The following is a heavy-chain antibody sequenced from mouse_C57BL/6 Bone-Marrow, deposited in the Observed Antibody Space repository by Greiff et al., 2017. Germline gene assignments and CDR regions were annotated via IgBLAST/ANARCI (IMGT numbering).Heavy chain of an antibody. D-gene: IGHD2-5*01. J-gene: IGHJ2*01. CDR3: ARGSNWYYFDY. V-gene: IGHV1-82*01. CDR1: GYAFSSSW. Sequence: QVQLQQSGPELVKPGASVKISCKASGYAFSSSWMNWVKQRPGKGLEWIGRIYPGDGDTNCNGKFKGKATLTADKSSSTAYMQLSSLTSEDSAVYFCARGSNWYYFDYWGQGTTLTVSS. CDR2: IYPGDGDT.